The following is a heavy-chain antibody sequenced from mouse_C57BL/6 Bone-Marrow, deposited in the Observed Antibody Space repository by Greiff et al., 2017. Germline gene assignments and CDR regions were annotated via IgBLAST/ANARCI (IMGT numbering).Heavy chain of an antibody. J-gene: IGHJ4*01. CDR2: ISNGGGST. CDR1: GFTFSDYY. V-gene: IGHV5-12*01. Sequence: EVHLVESGGGLVQPGGSLKLSCAASGFTFSDYYMYWVRQTPEKRLEWVAYISNGGGSTYYPDTVKGRCTISRDNAKNTLYLQVSRLKSEDTAMYYCARHVHDGYSYAMDYWGQGTSVTVSS. CDR3: ARHVHDGYSYAMDY. D-gene: IGHD2-3*01.